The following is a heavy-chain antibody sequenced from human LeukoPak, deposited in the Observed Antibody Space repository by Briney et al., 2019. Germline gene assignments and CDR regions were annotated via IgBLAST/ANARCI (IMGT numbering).Heavy chain of an antibody. Sequence: SETLSLTCTVSGYSISSGYYWGWIRQPPGKGLEWVGNIYHDGSTYYNPSLRSRVTMSVDTSNNHFSLRLTSLTAADTAVYYCARSGASSSGWPIDYWGRGTLVTFSS. D-gene: IGHD6-19*01. CDR2: IYHDGST. V-gene: IGHV4-38-2*02. CDR1: GYSISSGYY. CDR3: ARSGASSSGWPIDY. J-gene: IGHJ4*02.